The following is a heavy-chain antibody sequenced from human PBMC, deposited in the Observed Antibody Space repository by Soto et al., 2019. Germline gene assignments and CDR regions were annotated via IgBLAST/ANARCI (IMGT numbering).Heavy chain of an antibody. CDR3: ARETLRDAIDI. V-gene: IGHV3-48*03. J-gene: IGHJ3*02. CDR1: RFDFRSYE. Sequence: GGALILSCVASRFDFRSYEMNWVPHAPGKGVEWVSNIRDNDESIYYADSVKGRVSVSRDNAKNSVFLEMNSLRVDDTAVYYCARETLRDAIDIWGQGTMVTVSS. CDR2: IRDNDESI.